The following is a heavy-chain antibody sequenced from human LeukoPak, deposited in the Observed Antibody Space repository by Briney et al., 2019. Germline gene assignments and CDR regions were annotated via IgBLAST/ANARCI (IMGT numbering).Heavy chain of an antibody. J-gene: IGHJ4*02. CDR1: GFTFSDYY. Sequence: PGGSLRLSCAASGFTFSDYYMSWIRQAPGKGLAWVSYISSSGTTISYTDSVKGRFTISRDNAKNSLYLQMNSLRAEDTAVYYCARDYRSTFDYWGQGTLVTVSS. CDR3: ARDYRSTFDY. V-gene: IGHV3-11*01. CDR2: ISSSGTTI. D-gene: IGHD1-26*01.